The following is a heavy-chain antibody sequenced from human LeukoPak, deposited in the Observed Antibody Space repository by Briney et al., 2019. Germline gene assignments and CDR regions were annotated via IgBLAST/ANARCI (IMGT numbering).Heavy chain of an antibody. CDR1: GYNFTSYW. D-gene: IGHD6-19*01. V-gene: IGHV5-51*01. CDR3: ARDRGSSGWGYYYYYMDV. Sequence: GESLKISCKGSGYNFTSYWIGWVRQMPGKGLEWMGIIYPGDSDTRYSPSFQGQVTISADKSISTAYLQWSSLKASDTAVYYCARDRGSSGWGYYYYYMDVWGKGTTVTVSS. J-gene: IGHJ6*03. CDR2: IYPGDSDT.